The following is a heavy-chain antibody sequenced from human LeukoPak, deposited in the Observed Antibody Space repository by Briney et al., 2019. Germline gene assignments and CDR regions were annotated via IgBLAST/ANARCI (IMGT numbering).Heavy chain of an antibody. J-gene: IGHJ6*02. CDR1: GASIRSQY. D-gene: IGHD2-2*01. CDR2: IYHSGST. CDR3: ARGIIVVVPAARKHGMDV. V-gene: IGHV4-59*11. Sequence: PSETLSLTCTVSGASIRSQYWSWIRQPPGKGLELIGYIYHSGSTNYNPSLKSRVTISVDTSKNQFSLKLSSVTAADTAVYYCARGIIVVVPAARKHGMDVWGQGTTVTVSS.